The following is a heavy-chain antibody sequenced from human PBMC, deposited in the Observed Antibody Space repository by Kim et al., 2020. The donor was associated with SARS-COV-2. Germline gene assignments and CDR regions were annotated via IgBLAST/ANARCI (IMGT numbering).Heavy chain of an antibody. CDR3: ARNGPLYGDYHLTTLWIDY. CDR2: IWYDGSNK. V-gene: IGHV3-33*01. Sequence: GGSLRLSCAASGFTFSSYGMHWVRQAPGKGLEWVAVIWYDGSNKYYADSVKGRFTISRDNSKNTLYLQMNSLRAEDTAVYYCARNGPLYGDYHLTTLWIDYWGQGTLVTVSS. J-gene: IGHJ4*02. D-gene: IGHD4-17*01. CDR1: GFTFSSYG.